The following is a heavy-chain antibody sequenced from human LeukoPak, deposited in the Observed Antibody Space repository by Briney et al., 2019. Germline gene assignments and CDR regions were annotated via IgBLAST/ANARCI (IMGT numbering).Heavy chain of an antibody. D-gene: IGHD2-2*01. Sequence: SETLSLTCTVSGYSISSGYYWGWIRQPPGKGLEWIGSIYHSGNTYYNPSLKSRVTISVDTSKNQFSLKLSSVTAADTAVYYCARAPKGCSSTSCYGGHMDVWGEGTTVTVSS. CDR3: ARAPKGCSSTSCYGGHMDV. CDR2: IYHSGNT. V-gene: IGHV4-38-2*02. CDR1: GYSISSGYY. J-gene: IGHJ6*03.